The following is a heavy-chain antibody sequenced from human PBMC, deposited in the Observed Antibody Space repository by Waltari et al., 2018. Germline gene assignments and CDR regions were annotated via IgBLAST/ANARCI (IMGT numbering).Heavy chain of an antibody. J-gene: IGHJ4*02. CDR2: IYYSGST. CDR1: GGSISSISYY. V-gene: IGHV4-39*07. D-gene: IGHD5-12*01. CDR3: ARDGRLSGYDYLV. Sequence: QLQLQESGPGLVKPSETLSLPCTVSGGSISSISYYWGWTRQPPGKGLEWMGSIYYSGSTYYNPSLKSRVTISVDTSKNQFSLKLSSVTAADTAVYYCARDGRLSGYDYLVWGQGTLVTVSS.